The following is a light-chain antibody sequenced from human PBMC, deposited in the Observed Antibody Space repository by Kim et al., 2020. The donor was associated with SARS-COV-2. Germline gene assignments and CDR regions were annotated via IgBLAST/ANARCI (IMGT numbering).Light chain of an antibody. CDR3: QTWGTGIRGV. J-gene: IGLJ3*02. CDR2: LNSDGSH. V-gene: IGLV4-69*01. Sequence: QLVLTQSPSASASLVASVKLTCTLSSGHSRYAIAWHQQQPEKGPRYLMKLNSDGSHSKGDGIPDRFSGSSSGAERYLTISSLQSEDEADYYCQTWGTGIRGVFGGGPQLTVL. CDR1: SGHSRYA.